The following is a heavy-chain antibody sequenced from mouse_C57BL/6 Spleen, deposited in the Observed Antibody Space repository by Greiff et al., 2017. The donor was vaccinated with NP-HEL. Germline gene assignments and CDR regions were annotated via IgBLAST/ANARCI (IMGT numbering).Heavy chain of an antibody. V-gene: IGHV5-15*01. CDR3: ARKTTVPYWYFDV. CDR1: GFTFSDYG. J-gene: IGHJ1*03. D-gene: IGHD1-1*01. Sequence: EVQGVESGGGLVQPGGSLKLSCAASGFTFSDYGMAWVRQAPRKGPEWVAFISNLAYSIYYADTVTGRFTISRENAKNTLYLEMSSLRSEDTAMYYCARKTTVPYWYFDVWGTGTTVTVSS. CDR2: ISNLAYSI.